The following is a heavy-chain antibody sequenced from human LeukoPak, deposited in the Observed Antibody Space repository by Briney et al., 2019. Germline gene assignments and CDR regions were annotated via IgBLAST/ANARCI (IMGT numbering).Heavy chain of an antibody. CDR2: INSDGSST. CDR1: GFTFSIYW. CDR3: ARAPIWSGYCFDY. Sequence: GGSLRLSCAASGFTFSIYWMHWVRQAPGKGLVWVSRINSDGSSTSYADSVKGRFTISRDNAKNTLYLQMNSLRAEDTAVYYCARAPIWSGYCFDYWGQGTLVTVSS. V-gene: IGHV3-74*01. J-gene: IGHJ4*02. D-gene: IGHD3-3*01.